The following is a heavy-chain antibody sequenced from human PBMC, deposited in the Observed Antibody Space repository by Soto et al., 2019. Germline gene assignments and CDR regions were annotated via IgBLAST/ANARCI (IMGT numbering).Heavy chain of an antibody. CDR3: ARGYYYDSSGYYCDY. V-gene: IGHV3-7*04. J-gene: IGHJ4*02. Sequence: EVQLVESGGGLVQPGGSLRLSCAASGLTFSSYWMSWVRQAPGKGLEWVANIKQDGSEKYYVDSVKGRFTISRDNAKNSLYLQMNSLRAEDTAVYYCARGYYYDSSGYYCDYWGQGTLVTVSS. D-gene: IGHD3-22*01. CDR2: IKQDGSEK. CDR1: GLTFSSYW.